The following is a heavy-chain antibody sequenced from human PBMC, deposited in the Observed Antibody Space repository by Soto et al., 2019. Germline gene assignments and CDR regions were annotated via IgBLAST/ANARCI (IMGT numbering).Heavy chain of an antibody. CDR3: AKSKGALEILKTTVTTFWGPFHI. V-gene: IGHV3-9*01. Sequence: EVQLVESGGGLVQPGRSLRLSCAASGFTFDDYAMHWVRQVPGKGPEWVSGISWNSGSRGYAESVRGRFTISRDNAKNPLYLPMNSLRAEDTALYYCAKSKGALEILKTTVTTFWGPFHIWGQGTMVTVSS. J-gene: IGHJ3*02. CDR2: ISWNSGSR. D-gene: IGHD4-17*01. CDR1: GFTFDDYA.